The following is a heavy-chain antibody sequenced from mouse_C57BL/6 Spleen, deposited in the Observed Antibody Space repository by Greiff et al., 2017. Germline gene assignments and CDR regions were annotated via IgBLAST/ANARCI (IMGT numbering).Heavy chain of an antibody. Sequence: EVQLVESGGGLVQPGGSLSLSCAASGFTFTDYYMSWVRQPPGKALEWLGFIRNKANGYTTEYSASVKGRFTISRDNSQSILYLQMNALRAEDSATYDCARYQGYDGGYYFDYWGQGTTLTVSS. CDR1: GFTFTDYY. D-gene: IGHD2-2*01. J-gene: IGHJ2*01. CDR2: IRNKANGYTT. CDR3: ARYQGYDGGYYFDY. V-gene: IGHV7-3*01.